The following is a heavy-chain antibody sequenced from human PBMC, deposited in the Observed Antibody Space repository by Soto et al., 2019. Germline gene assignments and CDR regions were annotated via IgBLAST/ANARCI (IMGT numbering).Heavy chain of an antibody. J-gene: IGHJ5*01. D-gene: IGHD6-13*01. V-gene: IGHV1-69*08. CDR1: GGTFSSYT. CDR3: VIGLDSSSWKSASKVRDA. CDR2: IIPILGTA. Sequence: SVKVSCKASGGTFSSYTISWVRQAPGQGLEWMGRIIPILGTANYAQKFQGRVTITADKSTSTAYMELSSLRSEDTAVYYCVIGLDSSSWKSASKVRDAWGQGLLLNVSS.